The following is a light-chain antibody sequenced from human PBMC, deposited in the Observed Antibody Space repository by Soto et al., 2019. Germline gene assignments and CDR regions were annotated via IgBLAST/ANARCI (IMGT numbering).Light chain of an antibody. J-gene: IGLJ2*01. CDR3: CSYAASYTLV. CDR2: DAT. V-gene: IGLV2-11*01. CDR1: SSNVGGYNY. Sequence: QSALTQPRSVSASPGQSVTISWTGTSSNVGGYNYVSWYQQNPGKAPKLMIYDATKRPSGVPDRFSGSKSGNAASLTISGLQAEDEADYYCCSYAASYTLVFGGGTKLTVL.